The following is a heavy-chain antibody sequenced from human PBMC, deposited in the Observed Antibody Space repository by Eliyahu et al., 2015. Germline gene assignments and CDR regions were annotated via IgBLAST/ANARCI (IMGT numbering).Heavy chain of an antibody. Sequence: EVPLVESGGGLVEPGGSLRLSXXASGXTFSTYSMNWVRQAPGKGLEWVSSISGGSNYIYYADSVKGRFTISRDNAKNSLYLQMNSLRAEDTAVYYCARDLGEFGVVPYWGQGTLVTVSS. CDR3: ARDLGEFGVVPY. CDR2: ISGGSNYI. J-gene: IGHJ4*02. CDR1: GXTFSTYS. V-gene: IGHV3-21*01. D-gene: IGHD3-3*01.